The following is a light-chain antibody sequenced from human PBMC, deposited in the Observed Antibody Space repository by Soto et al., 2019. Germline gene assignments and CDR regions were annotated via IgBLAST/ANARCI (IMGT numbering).Light chain of an antibody. Sequence: DIQMTQSPSTLSASVGDRVTITCRASQSVTNWLAWYQQKPGKAPNLLIYDASRLQSGIPSRFSGSGSGTEFTLTISSLQPDEFATYYCQQYTTDPYTFGQGTKLEIK. CDR3: QQYTTDPYT. J-gene: IGKJ2*01. V-gene: IGKV1-5*01. CDR1: QSVTNW. CDR2: DAS.